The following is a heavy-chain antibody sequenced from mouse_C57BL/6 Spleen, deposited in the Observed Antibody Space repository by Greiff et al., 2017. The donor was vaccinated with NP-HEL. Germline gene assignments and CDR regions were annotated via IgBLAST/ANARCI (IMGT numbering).Heavy chain of an antibody. D-gene: IGHD1-2*01. Sequence: QVQLQQSGPELVKPGASVKISCKASGYAFSSSWMNWVKQRPGKGLEWIGRIYPGDGDTNYNGKFKGKATLTADKSSSTAYMQISSLTSEDSAVYFCARSYGYYFDVWGTGTTVTVSS. V-gene: IGHV1-82*01. J-gene: IGHJ1*03. CDR2: IYPGDGDT. CDR3: ARSYGYYFDV. CDR1: GYAFSSSW.